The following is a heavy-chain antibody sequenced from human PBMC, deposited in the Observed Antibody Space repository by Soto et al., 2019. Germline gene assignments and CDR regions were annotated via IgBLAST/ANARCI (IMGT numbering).Heavy chain of an antibody. Sequence: GESLKISCKGSGYSFTSYWIGWVRQMPGKGLEWMGIIYPGDSDTRYSPSFQGQVTISADKSINTAYLQWSSLKASDTAMYYCARLPASKNYYYFYYMDVSGKGTTVTVSS. V-gene: IGHV5-51*01. J-gene: IGHJ6*03. CDR1: GYSFTSYW. CDR3: ARLPASKNYYYFYYMDV. CDR2: IYPGDSDT.